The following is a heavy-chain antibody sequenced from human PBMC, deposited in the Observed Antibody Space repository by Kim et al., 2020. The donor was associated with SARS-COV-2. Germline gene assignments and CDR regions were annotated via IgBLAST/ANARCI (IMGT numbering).Heavy chain of an antibody. D-gene: IGHD2-15*01. J-gene: IGHJ6*01. V-gene: IGHV4-34*01. CDR1: GGSFSGYY. Sequence: SETLSLTCAVYGGSFSGYYWSWIRQPPGKGLEWIGEINHSGSTNYNPSLKSRVTISVDTSKNQFSLKLSSVTAADTAVYYCARERLGYCSGGSCKRKYY. CDR2: INHSGST. CDR3: ARERLGYCSGGSCKRKYY.